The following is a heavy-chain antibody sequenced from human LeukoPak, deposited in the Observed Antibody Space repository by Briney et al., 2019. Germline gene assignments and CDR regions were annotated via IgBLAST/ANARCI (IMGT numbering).Heavy chain of an antibody. Sequence: SVKVSCKASGGTFSSYAISWVRQAPGQGLEWMGGIIPIFGTANYAQKFQGRVTITADESTSTAYMELSSLRSEDTAVYYCARDPSYSSGWYDYWGQGTLVTVSS. J-gene: IGHJ4*02. CDR3: ARDPSYSSGWYDY. CDR1: GGTFSSYA. CDR2: IIPIFGTA. V-gene: IGHV1-69*13. D-gene: IGHD6-19*01.